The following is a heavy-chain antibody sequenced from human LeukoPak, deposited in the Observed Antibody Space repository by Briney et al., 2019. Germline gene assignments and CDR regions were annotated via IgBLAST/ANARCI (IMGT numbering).Heavy chain of an antibody. Sequence: GGSLRLSCAASGFTFSSYAMSWVRQAPGRGLEWVSAISGSGGSTYYADSVKGRFTISRDNSKNTLYLQMNSLRAEDTAVYYCAKDYSSSWYSGFDPWGQGTLVTVSS. CDR1: GFTFSSYA. J-gene: IGHJ5*02. D-gene: IGHD6-13*01. V-gene: IGHV3-23*01. CDR3: AKDYSSSWYSGFDP. CDR2: ISGSGGST.